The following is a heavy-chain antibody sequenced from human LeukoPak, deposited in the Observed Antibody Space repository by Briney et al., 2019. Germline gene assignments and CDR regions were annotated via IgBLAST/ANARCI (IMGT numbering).Heavy chain of an antibody. CDR1: GYTFTSYY. CDR3: ARRYRPNAFDI. J-gene: IGHJ3*02. V-gene: IGHV1-46*01. D-gene: IGHD1-26*01. Sequence: ASVKVSCKASGYTFTSYYMHWVRQAPGQGLEWMGIINPSGGSTSYAQKFQGRVTMTRDTSTSTVYMELSSLRSEDAAVYYCARRYRPNAFDIWGQGTMVTVSS. CDR2: INPSGGST.